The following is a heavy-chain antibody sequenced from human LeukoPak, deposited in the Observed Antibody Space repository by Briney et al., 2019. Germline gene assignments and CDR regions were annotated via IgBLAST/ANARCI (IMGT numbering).Heavy chain of an antibody. CDR3: ASDSPYYGMDV. V-gene: IGHV3-74*01. Sequence: PGGSLRLSCAASGFPFSSYWMHWVRQAPGKGLLWVSRINSDGSATIYADSVRGRFAISRGNAKNTLYLQMSGLRVEDTAVYHCASDSPYYGMDVWGQGTTVTVSS. CDR1: GFPFSSYW. J-gene: IGHJ6*02. CDR2: INSDGSAT.